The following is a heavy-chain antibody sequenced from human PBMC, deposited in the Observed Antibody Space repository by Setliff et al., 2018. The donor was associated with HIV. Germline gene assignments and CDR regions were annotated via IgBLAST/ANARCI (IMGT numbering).Heavy chain of an antibody. V-gene: IGHV3-30*14. J-gene: IGHJ6*02. CDR3: ARDPGRYNGMDV. Sequence: PGGSLRLSCVVSGFTVTDNYMHWVRQAPGKGLEWLAVISYDGTSKYYADSVKGRFIISRDNSKNTLYLQMNSLRAEDTAVYYCARDPGRYNGMDVWGQGTTVTVSS. CDR2: ISYDGTSK. CDR1: GFTVTDNY. D-gene: IGHD1-20*01.